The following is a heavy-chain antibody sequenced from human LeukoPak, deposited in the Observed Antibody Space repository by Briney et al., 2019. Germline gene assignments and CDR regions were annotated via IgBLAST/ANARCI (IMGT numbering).Heavy chain of an antibody. CDR2: INHSGST. Sequence: SETLSHTCAVYGGSFSGYYWSWIRQPPGKGLEWIGEINHSGSTNYNPSLKSRVTISVDTSKNQFSLKLSSVTAADTAVYYCATRIAGYRAFDIWGQGTMVTVSS. CDR3: ATRIAGYRAFDI. J-gene: IGHJ3*02. CDR1: GGSFSGYY. D-gene: IGHD6-13*01. V-gene: IGHV4-34*01.